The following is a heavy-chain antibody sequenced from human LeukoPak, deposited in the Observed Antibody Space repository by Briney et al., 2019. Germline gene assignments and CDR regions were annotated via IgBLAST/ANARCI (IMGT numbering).Heavy chain of an antibody. V-gene: IGHV1-18*01. CDR2: INTYNGNT. J-gene: IGHJ4*02. Sequence: ASVKVSCKASGYTFTNYGITWMRQAPGQGLEWMGWINTYNGNTNYAQKLQGRVTITTDTSTSTAYMELRSLRSDDTAVFYCARDLVNGVGAPGAYWGQGALVTVSS. D-gene: IGHD1-26*01. CDR1: GYTFTNYG. CDR3: ARDLVNGVGAPGAY.